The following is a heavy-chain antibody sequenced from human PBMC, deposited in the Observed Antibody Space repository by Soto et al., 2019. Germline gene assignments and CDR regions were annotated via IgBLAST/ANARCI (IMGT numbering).Heavy chain of an antibody. J-gene: IGHJ3*02. CDR1: GFAFSGHW. CDR2: INTDGATS. D-gene: IGHD2-2*01. V-gene: IGHV3-74*03. Sequence: EVQLVESGGDLVQPGGSLRLSCAASGFAFSGHWMHWVHQDPGKGLEWVSRINTDGATSTYADSVKGRFTISRDNAKNTLYLQMSALRAEDTALYYCAREPGYCSRTSCYRRAFDTWGQGTTVTVSS. CDR3: AREPGYCSRTSCYRRAFDT.